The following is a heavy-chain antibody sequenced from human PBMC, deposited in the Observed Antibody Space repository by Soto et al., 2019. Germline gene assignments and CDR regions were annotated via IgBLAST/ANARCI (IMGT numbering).Heavy chain of an antibody. J-gene: IGHJ4*02. CDR1: GFTFSSYD. D-gene: IGHD2-15*01. CDR2: VSASGSIT. Sequence: VGSLRLSCASSGFTFSSYDMNCVRHSPGKGLEWVSGVSASGSITSYADSAKGRFTISRDNAKNTVFLQMTGLRAEDTAVYFCAKGDCSGGRCYRGFEYLGQATLVIVSS. V-gene: IGHV3-23*01. CDR3: AKGDCSGGRCYRGFEY.